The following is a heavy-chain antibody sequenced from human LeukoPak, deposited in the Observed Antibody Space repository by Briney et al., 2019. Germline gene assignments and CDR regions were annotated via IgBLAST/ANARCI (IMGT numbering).Heavy chain of an antibody. CDR3: ARLVLDLDYFDRGGYWGG. D-gene: IGHD3-22*01. V-gene: IGHV5-51*01. CDR2: IYPGDSDT. CDR1: GYRFTSYW. Sequence: GESLKISCKGSGYRFTSYWIGWVRQMPGKGLEWMGTIYPGDSDTRYSPSFQGQVTISVDKSISSAYLQWSSLKASDTAMYYCARLVLDLDYFDRGGYWGGWGQGTLVTVSS. J-gene: IGHJ4*02.